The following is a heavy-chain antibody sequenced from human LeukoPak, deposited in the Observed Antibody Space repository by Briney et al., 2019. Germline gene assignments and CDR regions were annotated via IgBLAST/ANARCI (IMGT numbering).Heavy chain of an antibody. Sequence: ASVKVSCKASGYTFTGYYMHWVRQAPGQGLEWMGWINPNSGGTNYAQKFQGRVTMTEDTSTDTAYMELSSLRSEDTAVYYCATESRYCSSTSCYGAFDIWGQGTMVTVSS. J-gene: IGHJ3*02. V-gene: IGHV1-2*02. CDR3: ATESRYCSSTSCYGAFDI. CDR1: GYTFTGYY. D-gene: IGHD2-2*01. CDR2: INPNSGGT.